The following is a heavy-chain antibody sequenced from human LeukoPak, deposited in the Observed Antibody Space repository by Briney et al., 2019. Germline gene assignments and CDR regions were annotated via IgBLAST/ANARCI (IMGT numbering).Heavy chain of an antibody. V-gene: IGHV3-53*01. CDR1: GFTVSSNY. CDR2: TYSGGST. CDR3: ARDSSGWYWFDP. Sequence: PGGSLRLSCAASGFTVSSNYMSWVRQAAGKGLEWVSVTYSGGSTYYADTVKGRFTISRDNSKNTLYLQMNSLRAEDTAVYYCARDSSGWYWFDPWGQGTLVTVSS. D-gene: IGHD6-19*01. J-gene: IGHJ5*02.